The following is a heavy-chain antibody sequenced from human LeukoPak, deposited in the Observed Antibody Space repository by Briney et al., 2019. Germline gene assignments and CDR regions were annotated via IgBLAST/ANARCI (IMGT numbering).Heavy chain of an antibody. J-gene: IGHJ5*02. D-gene: IGHD4-17*01. Sequence: SVKVSCKASGGTFSSYAISWVRQAPGQGLEWMGGIIPIFGTANYAQKFQGRVTITADESTSTAYMELSSLRSEDTAVYYCARDRYGAVPFNWFDPWGQGTLVTVSS. V-gene: IGHV1-69*13. CDR2: IIPIFGTA. CDR1: GGTFSSYA. CDR3: ARDRYGAVPFNWFDP.